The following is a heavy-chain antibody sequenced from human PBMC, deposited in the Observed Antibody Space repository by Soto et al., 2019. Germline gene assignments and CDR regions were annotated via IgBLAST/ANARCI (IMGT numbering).Heavy chain of an antibody. CDR2: IYNRGST. CDR3: ARGITMVRGVIHTPYFDY. CDR1: GGSINSGGYY. D-gene: IGHD3-10*01. Sequence: QVQLQESGPGLVKPSQTLSLTCTVSGGSINSGGYYCSWIRQHPGKVLEWIGYIYNRGSTYYNPSLKRRVTISVDTSKNQFSLKLSSVTAADTAVYCCARGITMVRGVIHTPYFDYWGQGTLVTVSS. V-gene: IGHV4-31*03. J-gene: IGHJ4*02.